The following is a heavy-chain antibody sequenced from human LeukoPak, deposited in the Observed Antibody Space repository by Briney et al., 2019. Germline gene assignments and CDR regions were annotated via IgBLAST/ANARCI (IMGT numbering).Heavy chain of an antibody. Sequence: GGSLRLSCVASGLTFSDYGMHWVRQAPGKGLEWVAFIRYDGGNKYYVDSVKGRFSVSRDNSKNTLYLQMNSLRPEDTSVYYCAKDGGIYCGTTTCYGGFDPWGQGTLVTVSS. J-gene: IGHJ5*02. CDR1: GLTFSDYG. CDR3: AKDGGIYCGTTTCYGGFDP. CDR2: IRYDGGNK. D-gene: IGHD2-2*01. V-gene: IGHV3-30*02.